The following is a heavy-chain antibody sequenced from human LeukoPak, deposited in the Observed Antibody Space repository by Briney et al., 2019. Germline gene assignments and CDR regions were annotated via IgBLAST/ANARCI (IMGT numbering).Heavy chain of an antibody. CDR3: ATAMNRWFDP. Sequence: PSETLSLTCTVSGRSISSYYWSWIRQPPGKGLEWIGYIYYSGSTNYNPSLKSRVAISVDTSKNQFSLKLSSVNAADTAVDYCATAMNRWFDPWGQGTLVTVSP. J-gene: IGHJ5*02. CDR1: GRSISSYY. V-gene: IGHV4-59*01. CDR2: IYYSGST. D-gene: IGHD2/OR15-2a*01.